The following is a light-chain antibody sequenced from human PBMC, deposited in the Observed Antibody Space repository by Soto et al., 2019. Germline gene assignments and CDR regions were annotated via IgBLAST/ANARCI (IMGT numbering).Light chain of an antibody. CDR2: KAS. J-gene: IGKJ5*01. CDR1: QTISSW. V-gene: IGKV1-5*03. CDR3: QQYNNWPSIT. Sequence: DIQMTQSPSTLSGSVGDRFTITCRASQTISSWLAWYQQKPGKAPKLLIYKASTLKSGVPSRFSGSGSGTEFTLTISSLQSEDFAVYYCQQYNNWPSITFGQGTRLEIK.